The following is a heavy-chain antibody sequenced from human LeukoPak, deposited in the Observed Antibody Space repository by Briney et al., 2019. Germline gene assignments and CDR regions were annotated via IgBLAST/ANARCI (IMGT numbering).Heavy chain of an antibody. Sequence: ASVKVSCKASGYTFTSFYMHWVRQAPGQGLEWMGVINPSGGSTSYTQKFQGRVTMTRDLSTSTVYMELSSLRSEDTAVYYCARDLSPEVWFGELFGYYYYYMDVWGKGTTVTISS. J-gene: IGHJ6*03. CDR3: ARDLSPEVWFGELFGYYYYYMDV. CDR1: GYTFTSFY. D-gene: IGHD3-10*01. V-gene: IGHV1-46*01. CDR2: INPSGGST.